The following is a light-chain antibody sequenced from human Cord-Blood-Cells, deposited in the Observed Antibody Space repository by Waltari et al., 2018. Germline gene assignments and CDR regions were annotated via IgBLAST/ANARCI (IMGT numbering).Light chain of an antibody. CDR1: QSVSRSY. CDR2: GAS. CDR3: HLNGSSPCT. Sequence: FLLTQSQGTMTLSPAERATLSCRASQSVSRSYLAWYQQKPGQAPRLLIYGASSRATGIPDRFSGSGYGTDFTLTISRLGPEDFAVYYCHLNGSSPCTFGQGIKVDIK. J-gene: IGKJ1*01. V-gene: IGKV3-20*01.